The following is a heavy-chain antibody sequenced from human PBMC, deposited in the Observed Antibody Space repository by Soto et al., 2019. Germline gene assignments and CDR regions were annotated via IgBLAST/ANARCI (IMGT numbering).Heavy chain of an antibody. V-gene: IGHV3-21*01. Sequence: GGSLRLSCAASGFTFCSYSMNWVRQAPGKGLEWVSSISSSSSYIYYADSDKGRFTISRDNAKNSLYLQMNSLRAADTAVYYCARDRKRGIAGPGTYGMDVWGRGTTVT. J-gene: IGHJ6*02. CDR1: GFTFCSYS. CDR3: ARDRKRGIAGPGTYGMDV. CDR2: ISSSSSYI. D-gene: IGHD6-13*01.